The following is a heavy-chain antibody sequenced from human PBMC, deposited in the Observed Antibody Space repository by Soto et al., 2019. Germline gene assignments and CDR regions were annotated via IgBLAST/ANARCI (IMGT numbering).Heavy chain of an antibody. CDR2: IYRGST. D-gene: IGHD5-18*01. J-gene: IGHJ5*02. V-gene: IGHV4-59*08. CDR1: GGSISSYY. Sequence: QVQLQESGPGLVKPSETLSLTCTVSGGSISSYYWSWIRQPPGKGLEWIGYIYRGSTNYNPSLKSPARMSVDTSKAQVPVKLSSLTAADTTVYYCARQLWGLGHWFHPWGQGTLGTVSS. CDR3: ARQLWGLGHWFHP.